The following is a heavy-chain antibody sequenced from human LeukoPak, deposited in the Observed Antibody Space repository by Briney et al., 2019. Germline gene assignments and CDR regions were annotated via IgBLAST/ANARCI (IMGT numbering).Heavy chain of an antibody. V-gene: IGHV4-61*02. CDR1: GGSISSGSYY. Sequence: PSETLSLTCTVSGGSISSGSYYWSWIRQPAGKGLEWIGRIYTSGSTNYNPSLKSRVTISVDTSKNQFSLKLSSVTAADTAVYYCTRHIPLSVVDPWGQGTLVTVSS. CDR2: IYTSGST. CDR3: TRHIPLSVVDP. J-gene: IGHJ5*02. D-gene: IGHD2-21*01.